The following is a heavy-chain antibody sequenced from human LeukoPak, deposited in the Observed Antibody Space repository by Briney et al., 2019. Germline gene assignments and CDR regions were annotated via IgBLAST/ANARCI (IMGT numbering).Heavy chain of an antibody. J-gene: IGHJ4*02. V-gene: IGHV4-39*01. D-gene: IGHD3-22*01. CDR3: ARASSGYYWDFDY. CDR2: IYYRGNT. Sequence: PSETLSLTCTVSGDSISSYNYFWGWIRQPPGKGLEWVGSIYYRGNTYYNPSLKSRVTLSADTSKNQFSLKVTSVTPADTAVYYCARASSGYYWDFDYWGQGALVTVSS. CDR1: GDSISSYNYF.